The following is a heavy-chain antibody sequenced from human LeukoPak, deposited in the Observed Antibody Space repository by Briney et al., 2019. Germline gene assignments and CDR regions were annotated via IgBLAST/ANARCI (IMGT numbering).Heavy chain of an antibody. Sequence: ASVKVSCKASGYTFTSYDINWVRQATGQGLEWMGWMNPNSGNTGYAQKFQGRVTITRNTSISTAYMELSSLRSEDTAVYYCARVSGGGKSFDYWGQGTLVTVSS. CDR1: GYTFTSYD. D-gene: IGHD4-23*01. CDR2: MNPNSGNT. V-gene: IGHV1-8*03. CDR3: ARVSGGGKSFDY. J-gene: IGHJ4*02.